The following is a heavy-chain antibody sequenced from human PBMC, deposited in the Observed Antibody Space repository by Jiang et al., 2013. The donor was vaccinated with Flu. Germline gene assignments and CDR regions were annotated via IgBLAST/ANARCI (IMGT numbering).Heavy chain of an antibody. CDR3: ARGPPYYYDSSGYYHGFDY. J-gene: IGHJ4*02. V-gene: IGHV1-2*04. CDR2: INPNSGGT. Sequence: CGAEVKKPGASVKVSCKASGYTFTGYYMHWVRQAPGQGLEWMGWINPNSGGTNYAQKFQGWVTMTRDTSISTAYMELSRLRSDDTAVYYCARGPPYYYDSSGYYHGFDYWGQGTLVTVSS. CDR1: GYTFTGYY. D-gene: IGHD3-22*01.